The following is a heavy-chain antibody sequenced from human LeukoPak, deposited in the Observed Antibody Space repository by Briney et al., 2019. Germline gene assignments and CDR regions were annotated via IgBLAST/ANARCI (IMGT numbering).Heavy chain of an antibody. CDR3: ARSYCSSTSCYGYFDY. V-gene: IGHV1-2*04. CDR2: INPNSGGT. CDR1: GYTFTGYY. D-gene: IGHD2-2*01. J-gene: IGHJ4*02. Sequence: ASVKVSCKASGYTFTGYYMHWVRQTPGQGLEWMGWINPNSGGTNYAQEFQGWVTMTRDTSISTAYMELSRPSSDDTAVYYCARSYCSSTSCYGYFDYWGQGTLVTVSS.